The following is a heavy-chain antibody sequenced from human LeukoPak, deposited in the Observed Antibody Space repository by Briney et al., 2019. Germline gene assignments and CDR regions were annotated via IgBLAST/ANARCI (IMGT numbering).Heavy chain of an antibody. V-gene: IGHV4-34*01. CDR2: INHSGST. D-gene: IGHD4-17*01. J-gene: IGHJ5*02. CDR1: GGSFSGYY. Sequence: SETLSLTCAVYGGSFSGYYWSWIRRPPGKGLEWIGEINHSGSTNYNPSLKSRVTISVDTSKNQFSLKLSSVTAADTAVYYCARGLRRTPNWFDPWGQGTLVTVSS. CDR3: ARGLRRTPNWFDP.